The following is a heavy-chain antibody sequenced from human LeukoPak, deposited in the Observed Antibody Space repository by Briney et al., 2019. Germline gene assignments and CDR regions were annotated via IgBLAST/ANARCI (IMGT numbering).Heavy chain of an antibody. CDR3: ARDARNNFFDY. CDR1: GYTFTSYY. CDR2: INPSGGST. Sequence: ASVKVSCKASGYTFTSYYMHWVRQAPGQGLEWMGIINPSGGSTSYAQKFQGRVTMTRDTSTSTVYMELSSLRSKDTAVYYCARDARNNFFDYWGQGTLVTVSS. D-gene: IGHD1-1*01. J-gene: IGHJ4*02. V-gene: IGHV1-46*01.